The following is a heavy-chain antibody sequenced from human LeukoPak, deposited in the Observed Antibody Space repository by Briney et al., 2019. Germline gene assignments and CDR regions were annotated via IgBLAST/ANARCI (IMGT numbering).Heavy chain of an antibody. CDR3: AGNYYDSSGYHDY. J-gene: IGHJ4*02. Sequence: GGSLRLSCAASGFTFSNYEMNWVRQAPGKGLEWVSYISSSSSTIYYADSVKGRFTISRDNAKNSLYLQMNSLRAEDTAVYYCAGNYYDSSGYHDYWGQGTLVTVSS. CDR1: GFTFSNYE. D-gene: IGHD3-22*01. V-gene: IGHV3-48*01. CDR2: ISSSSSTI.